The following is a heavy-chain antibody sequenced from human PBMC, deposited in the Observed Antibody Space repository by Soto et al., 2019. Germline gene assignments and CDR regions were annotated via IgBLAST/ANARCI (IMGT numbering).Heavy chain of an antibody. CDR3: ATGPSTWGWHYFDH. Sequence: GSLMVSCVAWGFTFTAYSMSSVRQSPVQVLEWVSSITGCWRSSYFADSLKGRFTFSRDNSKTNLSRQMNSLRVDATAVYYCATGPSTWGWHYFDHWGQGILLTVSS. V-gene: IGHV3-23*01. CDR1: GFTFTAYS. CDR2: ITGCWRSS. D-gene: IGHD3-16*01. J-gene: IGHJ4*02.